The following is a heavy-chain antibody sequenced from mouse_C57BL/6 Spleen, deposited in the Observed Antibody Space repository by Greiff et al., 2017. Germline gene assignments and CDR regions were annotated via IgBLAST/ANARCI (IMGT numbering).Heavy chain of an antibody. CDR2: INPNYGTT. J-gene: IGHJ4*01. Sequence: VQLKQSGPELVKPGASVKISCKASGYSFTDYNMNWVKQSNGKSLEWIGVINPNYGTTSYNQKFKGKATLTVDQSSSTAYMQLNSLTSEDSAVYYCARPDSSGYNYAMDYWGQGTSVTVSS. CDR3: ARPDSSGYNYAMDY. D-gene: IGHD3-2*02. V-gene: IGHV1-39*01. CDR1: GYSFTDYN.